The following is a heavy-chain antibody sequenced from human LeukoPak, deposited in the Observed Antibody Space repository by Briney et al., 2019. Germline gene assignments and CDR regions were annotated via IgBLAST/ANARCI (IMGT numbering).Heavy chain of an antibody. Sequence: SETLSLTCTVSGGSVSGGNYYCSWIRQSPGKGLEWIGYIHYSGSTVYNPSLKSRITMSIDTSKNQFSLNLSSATAADTAVYYCTRTGSTGGYWGQGTLVTVSS. V-gene: IGHV4-61*01. CDR1: GGSVSGGNYY. J-gene: IGHJ4*02. D-gene: IGHD1-7*01. CDR3: TRTGSTGGY. CDR2: IHYSGST.